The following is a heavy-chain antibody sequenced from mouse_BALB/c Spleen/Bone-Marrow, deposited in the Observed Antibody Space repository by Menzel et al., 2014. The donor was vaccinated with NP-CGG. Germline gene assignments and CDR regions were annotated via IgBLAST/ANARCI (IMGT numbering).Heavy chain of an antibody. CDR2: ILPGSGTT. J-gene: IGHJ4*01. CDR3: ARSHYYGLYYAMDY. D-gene: IGHD1-1*01. V-gene: IGHV1-9*01. CDR1: GYTFSSYW. Sequence: VQGVESGAELMNPGASVKISCKPTGYTFSSYWIEWVKQRPGHGLEWIGEILPGSGTTNYNEKFKGKATFTADTSSNTAYMQLSSLTSEDSAVYYCARSHYYGLYYAMDYWGQGTSVTVSS.